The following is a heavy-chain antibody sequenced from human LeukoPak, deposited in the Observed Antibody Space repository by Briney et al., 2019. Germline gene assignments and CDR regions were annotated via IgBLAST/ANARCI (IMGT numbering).Heavy chain of an antibody. CDR2: IYYSGST. Sequence: SETLSLTCTDSGGSISSSSYYWGWIRQPPGKGLEWIGSIYYSGSTYYNPSLKSRVTISVYTSKNQFSLKLSSVTAADTAVYYCASGPPDGSSWYFDLWGRGTLVTVSS. J-gene: IGHJ2*01. D-gene: IGHD6-13*01. CDR1: GGSISSSSYY. V-gene: IGHV4-39*01. CDR3: ASGPPDGSSWYFDL.